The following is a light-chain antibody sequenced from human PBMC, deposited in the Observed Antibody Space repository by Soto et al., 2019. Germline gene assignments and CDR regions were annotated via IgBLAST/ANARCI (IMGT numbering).Light chain of an antibody. J-gene: IGKJ2*01. Sequence: DIQMTQSPSSLSASVGDRVTITCRASQSIRSYLNWYQQKPGRAPKLLIYAASSLQSGVPSRFSRSGSGTDVALTITRLQTADCELYCFQQSYRPPYTFGQGTK. CDR3: QQSYRPPYT. CDR1: QSIRSY. CDR2: AAS. V-gene: IGKV1-39*01.